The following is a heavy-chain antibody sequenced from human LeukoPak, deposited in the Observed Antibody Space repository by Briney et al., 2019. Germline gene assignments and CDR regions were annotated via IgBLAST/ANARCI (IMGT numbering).Heavy chain of an antibody. Sequence: ASVKVSCKASGYTFTSYGISWVRQAPGQGLEWMGWTSVYSGNTYYGKKFQGRVTMTTDTSTSTGYMEPRSLRSDDTAVYYCARDAHDLLSGYMWGQGTLVTVSS. CDR3: ARDAHDLLSGYM. V-gene: IGHV1-18*01. CDR1: GYTFTSYG. D-gene: IGHD3-3*01. CDR2: TSVYSGNT. J-gene: IGHJ4*02.